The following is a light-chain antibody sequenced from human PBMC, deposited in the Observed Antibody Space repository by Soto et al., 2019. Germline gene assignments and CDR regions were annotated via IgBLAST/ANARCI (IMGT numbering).Light chain of an antibody. CDR1: QHVTTTY. CDR3: QQYDSSFT. V-gene: IGKV3-20*01. Sequence: IVWTQSPATLSLSPGERATLSCTASQHVTTTYIAWYQQKFGQAPRLLIYGASTRATGTPVRFTGGGFGTDFPLTISRGEPEDFALYYCQQYDSSFTFGGGTKVEMK. CDR2: GAS. J-gene: IGKJ4*01.